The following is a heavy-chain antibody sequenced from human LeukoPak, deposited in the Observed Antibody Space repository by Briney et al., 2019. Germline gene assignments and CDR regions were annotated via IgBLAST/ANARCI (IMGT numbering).Heavy chain of an antibody. V-gene: IGHV3-23*01. CDR1: GFTFSSYA. Sequence: GGSLRLSCAASGFTFSSYAMSWVRQAPGKGLEWVSAISGSGGSTYYADSVKGRFTISRDNSKNTLYLQMNSLRAEDTAVYYCARGCKEYRSGGSCYGYWGQGTLVTVSS. CDR2: ISGSGGST. J-gene: IGHJ4*02. CDR3: ARGCKEYRSGGSCYGY. D-gene: IGHD2-15*01.